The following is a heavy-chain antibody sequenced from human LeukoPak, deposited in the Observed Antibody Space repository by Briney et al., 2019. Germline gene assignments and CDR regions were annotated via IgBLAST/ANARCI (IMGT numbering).Heavy chain of an antibody. J-gene: IGHJ4*02. V-gene: IGHV1-2*02. CDR3: ARDWGRRGIVGSSIDY. D-gene: IGHD1-26*01. CDR1: GYTFTGYY. CDR2: INPNSGGT. Sequence: ASVKVSCKASGYTFTGYYMHWVRQAPGQGLEWMGWINPNSGGTNYAQKFQGRVTMTRDTSISTAYMELSRLRSDDTAVYYCARDWGRRGIVGSSIDYWGQGTLVTVSS.